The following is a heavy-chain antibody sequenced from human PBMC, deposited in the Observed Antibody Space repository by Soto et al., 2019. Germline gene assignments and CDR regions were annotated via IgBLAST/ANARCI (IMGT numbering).Heavy chain of an antibody. CDR2: ISGSGGST. Sequence: GGSLRLSCAASGFTFSSYAMSWVRQAPGKGLEWVSAISGSGGSTYYADSVKGRFTISRDDSKNTLYLQMNSLRAEDTAVYYCAKESDFWSGYYPTYYFDYWGQGTLVTVS. CDR3: AKESDFWSGYYPTYYFDY. V-gene: IGHV3-23*01. CDR1: GFTFSSYA. J-gene: IGHJ4*02. D-gene: IGHD3-3*01.